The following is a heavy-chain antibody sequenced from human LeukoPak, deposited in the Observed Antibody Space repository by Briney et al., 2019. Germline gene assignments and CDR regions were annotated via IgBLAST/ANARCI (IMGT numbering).Heavy chain of an antibody. CDR2: IKQDGSEK. V-gene: IGHV3-7*01. J-gene: IGHJ6*03. D-gene: IGHD5-24*01. CDR1: GFTFSSYW. CDR3: ARRVEMATIAGGYYYYMDV. Sequence: PGGSLRLSCAASGFTFSSYWVNWVRQTPGKGLEWVANIKQDGSEKYYVDSVEGRFTISRDNAKNSLYLQMNSLRAEDTAVYYCARRVEMATIAGGYYYYMDVWGKGTTVTVSS.